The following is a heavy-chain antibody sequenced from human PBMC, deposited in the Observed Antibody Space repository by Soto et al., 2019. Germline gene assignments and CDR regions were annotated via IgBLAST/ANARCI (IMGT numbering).Heavy chain of an antibody. Sequence: QVQLQESGPGLVKPSGTLSLTCAVSRGSISSSNWWSWVRQSPGKGLEWIGAMYHTGITNYSPSLKSRVTMSVDKSKNQLPLKLSSVTAADTAVYYCARESYNESNVGYFDLWGRGTLVSVSS. V-gene: IGHV4-4*02. D-gene: IGHD1-1*01. CDR3: ARESYNESNVGYFDL. CDR1: RGSISSSNW. CDR2: MYHTGIT. J-gene: IGHJ2*01.